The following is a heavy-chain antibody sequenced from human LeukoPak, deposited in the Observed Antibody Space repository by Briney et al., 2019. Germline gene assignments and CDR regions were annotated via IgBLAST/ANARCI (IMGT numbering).Heavy chain of an antibody. V-gene: IGHV3-48*03. J-gene: IGHJ4*02. D-gene: IGHD5-18*01. Sequence: PGGSLRLSCAASGFTFSSYEMNWVRQAPGKGLEWVSYISSSGSTIYFADSLKGRFTISRDNAKNSLYLQMNSPRAEDTAVYFCARNVDTALVANSFFDYWGQGTLVTVS. CDR2: ISSSGSTI. CDR1: GFTFSSYE. CDR3: ARNVDTALVANSFFDY.